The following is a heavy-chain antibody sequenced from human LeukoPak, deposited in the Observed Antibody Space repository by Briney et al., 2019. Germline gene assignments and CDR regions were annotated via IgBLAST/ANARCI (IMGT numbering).Heavy chain of an antibody. D-gene: IGHD3-22*01. CDR1: GYTFTSYG. J-gene: IGHJ4*02. CDR3: AREDYYDSSGYWDSRYFDY. V-gene: IGHV1-18*01. Sequence: GASVKVSRKASGYTFTSYGISWVRQAPGQGLEWMGWISAYNGNTDYAQKLQGRVTMTTDTSTSTAYMELRSLRPDDTAVYYCAREDYYDSSGYWDSRYFDYWGQGTLVTVSS. CDR2: ISAYNGNT.